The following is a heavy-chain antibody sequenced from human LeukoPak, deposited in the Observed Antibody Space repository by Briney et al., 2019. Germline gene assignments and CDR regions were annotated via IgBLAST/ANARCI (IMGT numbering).Heavy chain of an antibody. CDR2: IYSGGGT. CDR3: ARAGDAAGTFALGWFDP. CDR1: GFTVSSDY. Sequence: GGSLRLSCAASGFTVSSDYMSWVRQAPGKGREWVSVIYSGGGTYYPESVKGRFTISRDNSKNTLYLQMNRQRAEDTAVYYCARAGDAAGTFALGWFDPWGQGTLVPVSS. V-gene: IGHV3-66*01. D-gene: IGHD6-13*01. J-gene: IGHJ5*02.